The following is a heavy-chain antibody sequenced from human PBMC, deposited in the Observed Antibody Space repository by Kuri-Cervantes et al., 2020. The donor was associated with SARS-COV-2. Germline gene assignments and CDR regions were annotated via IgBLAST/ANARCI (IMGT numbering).Heavy chain of an antibody. CDR3: ARRDLLSFPDYYGMDV. V-gene: IGHV3-11*04. J-gene: IGHJ6*02. CDR2: ISRGGNTK. Sequence: LSLTWGGTGFTFSDYHMSWIRQAPGKGLEWVSYISRGGNTKYNADSVKGRFTISRDNANNSLFLQMNSLRAEDTAVYYCARRDLLSFPDYYGMDVWGQGTTVTVSS. D-gene: IGHD3-3*01. CDR1: GFTFSDYH.